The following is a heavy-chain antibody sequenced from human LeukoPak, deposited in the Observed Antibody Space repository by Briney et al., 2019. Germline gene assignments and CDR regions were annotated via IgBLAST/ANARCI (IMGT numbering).Heavy chain of an antibody. V-gene: IGHV3-66*01. J-gene: IGHJ4*02. Sequence: GGSLRLSCAVSGFSVSVNYMSWVRQAPGKGLEWVSVFFSSGYTKYADSVKGRFTISRDNSENTLNLEMNSLRAEDTAVYYCARGYSYGYFDYWGQGTLVTVSS. D-gene: IGHD5-18*01. CDR3: ARGYSYGYFDY. CDR2: FFSSGYT. CDR1: GFSVSVNY.